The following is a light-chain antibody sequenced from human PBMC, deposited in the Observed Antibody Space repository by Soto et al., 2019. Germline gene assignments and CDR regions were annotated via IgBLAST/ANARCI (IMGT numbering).Light chain of an antibody. CDR2: RAS. Sequence: EIVMTQSPATLSVSPGERATLSCRASQSVRSNLAWYQQKPGQAPRLLIYRASTRATDIPARFSGSGSGTEFTLTISSLQSEDFAVYYCQQYNNWPPWTFGQGTKVDIK. J-gene: IGKJ1*01. CDR3: QQYNNWPPWT. V-gene: IGKV3-15*01. CDR1: QSVRSN.